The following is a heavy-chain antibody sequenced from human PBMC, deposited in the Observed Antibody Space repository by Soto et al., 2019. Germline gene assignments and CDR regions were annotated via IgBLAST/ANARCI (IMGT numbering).Heavy chain of an antibody. CDR1: GFTCSNYW. CDR3: ARDHIHAWKFDY. J-gene: IGHJ4*02. D-gene: IGHD1-1*01. V-gene: IGHV3-7*01. Sequence: PWGSLRLSCPASGFTCSNYWISWARQAPGKGLEWGANIKQDGSQNYYVDSVKGRITTCRDNTKNSFYLQMNSLGAEDTAVYYCARDHIHAWKFDYSGRGPLATVSS. CDR2: IKQDGSQN.